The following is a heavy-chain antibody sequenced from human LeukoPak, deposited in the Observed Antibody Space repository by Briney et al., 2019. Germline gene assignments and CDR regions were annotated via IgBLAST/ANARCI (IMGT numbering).Heavy chain of an antibody. Sequence: PSETLSLTCTVSGGSISSYYWSWIRQPPGKGLEWIGYICYSGSTNYNPSLKSRVTISVDTSKNQFSLKLSSVTAADTAVYYCARQRFTYYYDSSGYTNFDYWGQGTLVTVPS. CDR2: ICYSGST. J-gene: IGHJ4*02. CDR1: GGSISSYY. CDR3: ARQRFTYYYDSSGYTNFDY. D-gene: IGHD3-22*01. V-gene: IGHV4-59*08.